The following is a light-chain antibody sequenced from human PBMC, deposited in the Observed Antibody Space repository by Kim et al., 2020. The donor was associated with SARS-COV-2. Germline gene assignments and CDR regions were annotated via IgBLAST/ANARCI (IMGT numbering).Light chain of an antibody. J-gene: IGLJ1*01. CDR2: GNS. CDR3: QSYDSSLSGYV. Sequence: QSVTISCTGNSSTIGSGYDVHWNQQFPGTAPKLLTYGNSNRPSGVPDRFSGSKSGTSASLAITGLQAEDEADYYCQSYDSSLSGYVFGTGTKVTVL. V-gene: IGLV1-40*01. CDR1: SSTIGSGYD.